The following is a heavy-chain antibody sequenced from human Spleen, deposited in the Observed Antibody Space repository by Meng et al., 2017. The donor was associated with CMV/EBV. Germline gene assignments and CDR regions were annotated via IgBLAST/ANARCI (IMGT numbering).Heavy chain of an antibody. J-gene: IGHJ4*02. CDR1: GGTFNSYA. CDR2: SIPTFGAV. V-gene: IGHV1-69*05. CDR3: AREVATKEGTFVL. Sequence: SVKVSCKASGGTFNSYAISWVRQAPGHGLEWMGGSIPTFGAVNYAQRFQGRLTITTDESTTKAHMELNTLRSEDTAVYYCAREVATKEGTFVLWGQGTLVTVSS. D-gene: IGHD5-24*01.